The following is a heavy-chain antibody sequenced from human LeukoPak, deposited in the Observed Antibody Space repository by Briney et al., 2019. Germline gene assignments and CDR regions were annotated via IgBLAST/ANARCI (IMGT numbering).Heavy chain of an antibody. V-gene: IGHV3-30*01. CDR1: GFTFSSYA. CDR2: ISYDGSNK. D-gene: IGHD5-24*01. Sequence: GGSLRLSCAASGFTFSSYAMHWVRQAPGKGLEWVAVISYDGSNKYYADSVKGRFTISRDNSKNTLYLQMNSLRAEDTAVCYCARDKGREMATIYYFDYWGQGTLVTVSS. J-gene: IGHJ4*02. CDR3: ARDKGREMATIYYFDY.